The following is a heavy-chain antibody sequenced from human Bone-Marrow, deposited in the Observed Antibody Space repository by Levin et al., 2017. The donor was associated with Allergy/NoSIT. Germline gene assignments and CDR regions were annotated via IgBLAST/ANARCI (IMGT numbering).Heavy chain of an antibody. V-gene: IGHV1-24*01. Sequence: ASVKVSCRVSGFSLIEISMHWVRQAPGKGLEWMGGFDREEGEIEYAQKFQGRLTMTEDTSIDTAYMEMSSLTSDDTAVYYCATDSSSGYTPLDNWGQGTLVTVSS. D-gene: IGHD6-19*01. CDR2: FDREEGEI. CDR1: GFSLIEIS. J-gene: IGHJ4*02. CDR3: ATDSSSGYTPLDN.